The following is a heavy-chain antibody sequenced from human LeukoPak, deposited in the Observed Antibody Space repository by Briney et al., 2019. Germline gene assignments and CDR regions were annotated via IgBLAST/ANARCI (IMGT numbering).Heavy chain of an antibody. J-gene: IGHJ4*02. CDR1: GFTFSTHG. CDR3: ARGCSQQWLVLTIGDY. CDR2: INDSGTST. V-gene: IGHV3-23*01. D-gene: IGHD6-19*01. Sequence: GGSLRLSCAASGFTFSTHGMHWVRQAPGKGLEWVSAINDSGTSTYYADSVKGRFTISRDTSKNTLYLQMNSPRAEATAVYYSARGCSQQWLVLTIGDYWGQGTLVTVSS.